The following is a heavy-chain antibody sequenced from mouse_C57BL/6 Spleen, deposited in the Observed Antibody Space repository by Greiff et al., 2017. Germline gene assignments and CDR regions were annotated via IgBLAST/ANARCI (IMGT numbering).Heavy chain of an antibody. V-gene: IGHV1-15*01. J-gene: IGHJ2*01. Sequence: VQRVESGAELVRPGASVTLSCKASGYTFTDYEMHWVKQTPVHGLEWIGAIDPETGGTAYNQKFKGKAILTADKSSSTAYMELRSLTSEDSAVYYCTEITTVAFDYWGQGTTLTVSS. D-gene: IGHD1-1*01. CDR3: TEITTVAFDY. CDR1: GYTFTDYE. CDR2: IDPETGGT.